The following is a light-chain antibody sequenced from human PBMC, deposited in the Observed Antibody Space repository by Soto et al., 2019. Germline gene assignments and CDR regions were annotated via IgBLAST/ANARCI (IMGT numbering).Light chain of an antibody. CDR2: AAS. CDR3: QQLNSYPRIT. Sequence: DIQLTQSPSFLSASVGDRVTITCRASQGISSCLAWYQQKPGKAPKLLIYAASTLQSGVPSRFSGSGSGTEFTLTISSLQPEDFATYYCQQLNSYPRITFGPGTKVDIK. V-gene: IGKV1-9*01. CDR1: QGISSC. J-gene: IGKJ3*01.